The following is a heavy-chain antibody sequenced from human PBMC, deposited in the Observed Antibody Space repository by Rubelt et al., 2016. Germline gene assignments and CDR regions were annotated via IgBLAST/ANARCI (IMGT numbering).Heavy chain of an antibody. CDR3: AKDWWTDTAMDY. J-gene: IGHJ4*02. D-gene: IGHD5-18*01. CDR1: GFTFSNFW. V-gene: IGHV3-74*01. Sequence: GGGVAQPGGSLRLSCAASGFTFSNFWMHWVRQVPGKGLLWVSRINSDGSSTTYADSVKGRFTISRDNSKNTLYLQMNSLRAEDTAVYYCAKDWWTDTAMDYWGQGTLVTVSS. CDR2: INSDGSST.